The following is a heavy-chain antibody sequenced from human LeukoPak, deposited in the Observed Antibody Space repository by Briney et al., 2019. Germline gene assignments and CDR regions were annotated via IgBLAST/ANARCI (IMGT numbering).Heavy chain of an antibody. D-gene: IGHD5-12*01. V-gene: IGHV3-21*01. CDR2: ISSSSSYI. CDR1: GFTFSRYS. Sequence: GGSLRLSCAASGFTFSRYSMNWVRQAPGKGLEWVSSISSSSSYIYYADSVKGRFTISRDNAKNSLYLQMNSLRAEDTAVYYCARDSGSGYYAFDIWGQGTMVTVSS. CDR3: ARDSGSGYYAFDI. J-gene: IGHJ3*02.